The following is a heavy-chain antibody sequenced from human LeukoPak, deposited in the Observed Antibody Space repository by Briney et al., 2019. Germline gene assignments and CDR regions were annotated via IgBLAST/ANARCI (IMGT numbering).Heavy chain of an antibody. CDR3: ARDSGSYLSAFDI. J-gene: IGHJ3*02. D-gene: IGHD1-26*01. CDR2: IYTSGST. V-gene: IGHV4-61*02. CDR1: GGSISSGSYY. Sequence: SQTLSLTCTVSGGSISSGSYYWSWIRQPAGKGLEWIGRIYTSGSTNYNPALKSRVTISVDTSKTQFYLKLSSVTAADTAVYYCARDSGSYLSAFDIWGQGTMVTVSS.